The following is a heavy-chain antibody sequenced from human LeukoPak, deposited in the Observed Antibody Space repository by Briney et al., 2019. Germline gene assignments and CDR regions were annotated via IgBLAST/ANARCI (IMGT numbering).Heavy chain of an antibody. Sequence: SETLSLTCTVSGGSISSSTYYWGWIRQPPGKGLEWIGNIYYSGNTFYNPSLKSRVTMSVDTSKNQFSLNLSSVTAADTAVYYCARQVPPIWAQYYFDYWGQGTLVTVSS. V-gene: IGHV4-39*01. J-gene: IGHJ4*02. CDR1: GGSISSSTYY. D-gene: IGHD7-27*01. CDR3: ARQVPPIWAQYYFDY. CDR2: IYYSGNT.